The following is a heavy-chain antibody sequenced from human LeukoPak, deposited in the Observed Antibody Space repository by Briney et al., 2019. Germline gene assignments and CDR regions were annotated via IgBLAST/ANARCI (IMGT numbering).Heavy chain of an antibody. Sequence: ATVKVSCKASGYTFTSYYMHWVRQAPGQGLEWMGIINLSGGSTSYAQKFQGRVTMTRDTSTSTVYMELSSLRSEDTAVYYCARVGVDYDYVWGSYPLDYWGQGTLVTVSS. CDR1: GYTFTSYY. D-gene: IGHD3-16*02. V-gene: IGHV1-46*01. J-gene: IGHJ4*02. CDR3: ARVGVDYDYVWGSYPLDY. CDR2: INLSGGST.